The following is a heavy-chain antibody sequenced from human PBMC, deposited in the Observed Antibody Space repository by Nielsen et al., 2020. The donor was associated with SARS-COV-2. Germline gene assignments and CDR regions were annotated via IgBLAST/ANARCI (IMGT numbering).Heavy chain of an antibody. D-gene: IGHD2-2*01. CDR1: GYTFTSYG. CDR2: ISAYNGNT. Sequence: ASVKVSCKASGYTFTSYGISWVRQAPGQGLEWMGWISAYNGNTNYAQKLQGRVTMTTDTSTSTAYMELSSLRSEDTAVYYCARDDQPYLTYYYYYGMDVWGQGTTVTVSS. CDR3: ARDDQPYLTYYYYYGMDV. J-gene: IGHJ6*02. V-gene: IGHV1-18*01.